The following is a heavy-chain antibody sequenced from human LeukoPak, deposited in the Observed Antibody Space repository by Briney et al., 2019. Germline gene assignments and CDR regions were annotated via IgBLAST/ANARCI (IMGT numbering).Heavy chain of an antibody. J-gene: IGHJ3*02. Sequence: ASVKVSCKASGYTFTSYAMNWVRQAPGQGLEWMGWINTNTGNPTYAQGFTGRFVFSLDTSVSTAYLQISSLKAEDTAVYYCARSGYDRSVINFDAFDIWGQGTMVTVSS. CDR2: INTNTGNP. V-gene: IGHV7-4-1*02. CDR1: GYTFTSYA. D-gene: IGHD5-12*01. CDR3: ARSGYDRSVINFDAFDI.